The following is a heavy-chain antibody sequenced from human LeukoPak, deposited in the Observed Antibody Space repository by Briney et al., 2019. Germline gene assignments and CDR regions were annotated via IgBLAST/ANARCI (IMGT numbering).Heavy chain of an antibody. J-gene: IGHJ6*02. CDR3: ARDRFSGMDV. Sequence: PGGSLRLSCAASGFTFSSYSMNWVRQAPGKGLEWVAVISYDGSNKYYADSVKGRFTISRDNSKNTLYLQMNSLRAEDTAVYYCARDRFSGMDVWGQGTTVTVSS. V-gene: IGHV3-30*03. CDR2: ISYDGSNK. CDR1: GFTFSSYS.